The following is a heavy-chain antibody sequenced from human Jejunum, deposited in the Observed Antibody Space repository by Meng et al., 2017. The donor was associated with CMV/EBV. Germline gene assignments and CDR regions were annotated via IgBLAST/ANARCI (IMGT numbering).Heavy chain of an antibody. Sequence: ELTFSSNSINWARQAPGKGLGLVSCVSSSSSSIYYADSVKGQFTISRDNAKNSLYLQMNSLRAEDTAVYYCARDPSGSTWYYFDYWGQGTLVTVSS. V-gene: IGHV3-48*04. D-gene: IGHD6-13*01. J-gene: IGHJ4*02. CDR1: ELTFSSNS. CDR3: ARDPSGSTWYYFDY. CDR2: VSSSSSSI.